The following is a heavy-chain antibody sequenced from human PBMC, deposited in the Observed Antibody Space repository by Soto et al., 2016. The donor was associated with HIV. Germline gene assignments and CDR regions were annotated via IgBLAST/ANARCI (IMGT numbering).Heavy chain of an antibody. Sequence: VQLQESGPGLVKPSQTLSLTCTVSGGSISSGGYYWSWIRQHPGKGLEWIGYIYYSGSTYYNPSLKSRATISVDTSKNQFSLKLSSVTAADTAVYYCARDQKAGAGAGHYYYGMDVWGQGTTVTVSS. D-gene: IGHD2-21*01. CDR2: IYYSGST. J-gene: IGHJ6*02. CDR1: GGSISSGGYY. CDR3: ARDQKAGAGAGHYYYGMDV. V-gene: IGHV4-31*03.